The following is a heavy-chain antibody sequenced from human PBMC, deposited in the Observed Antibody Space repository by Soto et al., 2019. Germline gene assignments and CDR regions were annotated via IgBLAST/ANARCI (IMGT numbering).Heavy chain of an antibody. V-gene: IGHV3-23*01. CDR3: AKDRRAGGNSAFYFDL. Sequence: GESLKISCAASGFKFSNYAMSWVRQSPGKGLEWVSLISATGGGTYYADSVKGRFTISRDNSHNTLYLQVHSLTAEDTAVYYCAKDRRAGGNSAFYFDLWGQGAQVTVSS. J-gene: IGHJ5*02. CDR1: GFKFSNYA. D-gene: IGHD3-16*01. CDR2: ISATGGGT.